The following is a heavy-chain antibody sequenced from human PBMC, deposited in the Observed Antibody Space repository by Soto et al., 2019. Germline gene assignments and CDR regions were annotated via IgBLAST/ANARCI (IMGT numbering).Heavy chain of an antibody. CDR3: SRTPQQWLVYWYFDL. CDR1: GFTFSSYS. Sequence: EVQLVESGGGLVKPGGSLRLSCAASGFTFSSYSMKWVRQAPGKGLEWVSSISSSSGYIYYADSVKGRFTITRDNATNSLYLQMYSLIAEDTAEYYCSRTPQQWLVYWYFDLWGRGTLVTVSS. D-gene: IGHD6-19*01. CDR2: ISSSSGYI. J-gene: IGHJ2*01. V-gene: IGHV3-21*01.